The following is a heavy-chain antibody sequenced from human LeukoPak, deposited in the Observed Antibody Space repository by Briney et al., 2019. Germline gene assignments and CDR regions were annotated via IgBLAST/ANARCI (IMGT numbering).Heavy chain of an antibody. Sequence: GGPLRLSCAASGFTFDDYGMSWVRQAPGKGVGWVSGINWNGGSTGYADSVKGRFTISRDNAKNSPYLQMNSLRAEDTALYYCARAGYSSGWEDYWGQGALVTVSS. CDR1: GFTFDDYG. J-gene: IGHJ4*02. D-gene: IGHD6-19*01. V-gene: IGHV3-20*04. CDR2: INWNGGST. CDR3: ARAGYSSGWEDY.